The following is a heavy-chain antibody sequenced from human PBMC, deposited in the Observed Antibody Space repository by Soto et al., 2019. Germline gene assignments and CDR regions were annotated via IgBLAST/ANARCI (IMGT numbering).Heavy chain of an antibody. Sequence: PGGSLRLSCAASGFTFSSYAMSWVRQAQGKGLEWVSAISGSGGSAYYADSVKGRFTISRDNSKNTLYLQMTSLRAEDKAVYYCAKLIRYYYGSGSYYIPPGFDYWGQGTLVTVSS. CDR1: GFTFSSYA. D-gene: IGHD3-10*01. J-gene: IGHJ4*02. CDR2: ISGSGGSA. CDR3: AKLIRYYYGSGSYYIPPGFDY. V-gene: IGHV3-23*01.